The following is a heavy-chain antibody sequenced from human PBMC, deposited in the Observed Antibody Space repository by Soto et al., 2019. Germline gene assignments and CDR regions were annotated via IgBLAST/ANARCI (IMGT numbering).Heavy chain of an antibody. J-gene: IGHJ4*02. CDR1: GFTFSSYA. CDR3: AKVKVGYDGPYYFDY. CDR2: ISGSGGST. Sequence: PGGSLRLSCAASGFTFSSYAMSWVRQAPGKGLEWVSAISGSGGSTYYADSVKGRFTISRDNSKNTLYLQMNSLRAEDTAVYYCAKVKVGYDGPYYFDYWGQGTLVTVSS. V-gene: IGHV3-23*01. D-gene: IGHD5-12*01.